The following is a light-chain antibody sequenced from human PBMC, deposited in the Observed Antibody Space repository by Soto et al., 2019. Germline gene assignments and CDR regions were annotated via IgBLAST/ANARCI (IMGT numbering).Light chain of an antibody. J-gene: IGKJ1*01. Sequence: DIQMTQSPSTLSASVGDRVTITCRASQSINNWLAWCQQKPGRAPKLFIFKASSLEIGVLSRFSGSGSGTEFTLSISSLQPDDFATYFCQQYESFPWTFGQGTKVEMK. CDR2: KAS. CDR3: QQYESFPWT. CDR1: QSINNW. V-gene: IGKV1-5*03.